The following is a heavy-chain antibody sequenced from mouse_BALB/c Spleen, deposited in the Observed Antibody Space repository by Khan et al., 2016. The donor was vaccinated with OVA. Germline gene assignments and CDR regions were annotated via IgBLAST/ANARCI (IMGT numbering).Heavy chain of an antibody. J-gene: IGHJ3*01. CDR2: ISSGGDYI. V-gene: IGHV5-9-3*01. D-gene: IGHD1-1*01. CDR3: ARHNYGPFAY. CDR1: GFTFSTFA. Sequence: EVELVESGGDLVKPGGSLKLSCSASGFTFSTFAMSWVRQTPEKSLEWVATISSGGDYIYYPASVKGRFTISRDTAKNTLYLQMSSLRSEDTATYYCARHNYGPFAYWGQGTLVTVSA.